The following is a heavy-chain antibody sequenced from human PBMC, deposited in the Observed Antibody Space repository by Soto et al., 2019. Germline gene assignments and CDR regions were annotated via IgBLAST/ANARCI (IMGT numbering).Heavy chain of an antibody. CDR3: TTSISGLVTGH. J-gene: IGHJ4*02. V-gene: IGHV3-15*07. Sequence: EVQLVESGGALVEPGGSLTLSCAASGFAFSSAWMNWVRQAPGKGLEWVGRVRSNADGGTADYAAPVRGRFTFSRDDSKNTLFLQMNSLRTEDTAVYYCTTSISGLVTGHWGQGTLVTVSS. CDR1: GFAFSSAW. CDR2: VRSNADGGTA. D-gene: IGHD3-3*01.